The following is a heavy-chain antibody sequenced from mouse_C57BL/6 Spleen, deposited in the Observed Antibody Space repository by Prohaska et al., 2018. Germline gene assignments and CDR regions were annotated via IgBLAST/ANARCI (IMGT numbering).Heavy chain of an antibody. J-gene: IGHJ3*01. CDR3: ARESGYYSNSGFAY. D-gene: IGHD2-5*01. Sequence: QVQLQQPGAELVKPGASVKLSCKASGYTFTSYWMHWVKQRPGQGLEWIGMIHPNSGSTNYNEKFKSKATLTVDKASSTAYMQLSSLTSEDSAVYYCARESGYYSNSGFAYWGQGTLVTVSA. V-gene: IGHV1-64*01. CDR2: IHPNSGST. CDR1: GYTFTSYW.